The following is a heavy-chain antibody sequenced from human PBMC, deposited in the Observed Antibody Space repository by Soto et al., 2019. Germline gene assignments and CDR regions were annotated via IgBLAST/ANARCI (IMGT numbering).Heavy chain of an antibody. D-gene: IGHD6-6*01. CDR2: ISGSARTT. V-gene: IGHV3-23*01. CDR1: GFTFSSYA. Sequence: EVQLLVSGGGLVQPGGSLRLSCAASGFTFSSYAMSWVRQAPGEGLEWVSDISGSARTTHYADSVKGRFTISRDNSKNTLYLQMNSLRAEDTAVYYCAKDWVYCGSSSFPRPADSWGQGTLVTVSS. J-gene: IGHJ4*02. CDR3: AKDWVYCGSSSFPRPADS.